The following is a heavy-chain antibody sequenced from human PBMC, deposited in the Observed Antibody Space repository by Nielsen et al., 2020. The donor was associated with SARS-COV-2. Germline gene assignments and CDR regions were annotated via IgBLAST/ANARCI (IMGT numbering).Heavy chain of an antibody. CDR2: TRNKGNSYTT. CDR1: GFTFSDHY. Sequence: GESLKISCAASGFTFSDHYMDWVRQAPGKGLEWVGRTRNKGNSYTTEYAASVKGRFIISRDDSKNSLYLQMNSLKTEDTAVYYCARAVQIGWFDPWGQGTLVTVSS. V-gene: IGHV3-72*01. CDR3: ARAVQIGWFDP. D-gene: IGHD2-21*01. J-gene: IGHJ5*02.